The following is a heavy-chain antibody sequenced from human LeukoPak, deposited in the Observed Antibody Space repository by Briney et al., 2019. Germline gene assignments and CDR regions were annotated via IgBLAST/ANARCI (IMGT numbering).Heavy chain of an antibody. CDR1: GFTFSGYG. J-gene: IGHJ4*02. D-gene: IGHD3-10*01. CDR3: ASSYGSGSYYPDY. V-gene: IGHV3-33*01. CDR2: IWYDGSNK. Sequence: PGGSLRLSCAASGFTFSGYGMHWVRQAPGKGLEWVAVIWYDGSNKYYADSVKGRFTISRDNSKNTLYLQMNSLRAEDTAVYYCASSYGSGSYYPDYWGQGTLVTVSS.